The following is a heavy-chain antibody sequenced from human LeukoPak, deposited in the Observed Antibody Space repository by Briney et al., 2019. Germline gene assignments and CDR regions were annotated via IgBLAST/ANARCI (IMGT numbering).Heavy chain of an antibody. CDR2: ISSSSSYI. Sequence: GGSLRLSCAASGFTFSSYSMNWVRQAPGKGLEWVSSISSSSSYIYYADSVKGRFTISRDNAKNSLYLQMNSLRVGDTAVYYCARVPYTSSRSGRPYYYGMDVWGQGTTVTVSS. V-gene: IGHV3-21*01. J-gene: IGHJ6*02. D-gene: IGHD6-13*01. CDR3: ARVPYTSSRSGRPYYYGMDV. CDR1: GFTFSSYS.